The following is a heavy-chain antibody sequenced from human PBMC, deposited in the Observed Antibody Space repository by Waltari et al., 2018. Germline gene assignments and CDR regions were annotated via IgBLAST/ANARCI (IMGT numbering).Heavy chain of an antibody. CDR1: GYTFTGYY. V-gene: IGHV1-2*02. Sequence: QVQLVQSGAEVKKPRASVKVSCKASGYTFTGYYMHWVRQAPGQGLEWRGLINPNRGGTNYAQKFQGRVTMTRDTSISTAYMGLSRLRSDDTAVYYCARAYSSGWHTWTSWFDPWGQGTLVTVSS. J-gene: IGHJ5*02. D-gene: IGHD6-19*01. CDR3: ARAYSSGWHTWTSWFDP. CDR2: INPNRGGT.